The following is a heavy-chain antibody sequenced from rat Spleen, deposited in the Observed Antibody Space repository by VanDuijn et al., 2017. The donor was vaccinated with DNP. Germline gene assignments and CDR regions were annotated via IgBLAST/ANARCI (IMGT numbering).Heavy chain of an antibody. CDR1: GFNFNDYW. Sequence: EVKLVESGGGLVQPGRSLKLSCAASGFNFNDYWMGWVRQAPGKGLEWIGQIKKDSRTINYTPSLKDKFTISRDNAQNTLYLQMSKLGSEDTAIYYCTRGPNYGGYTDYFDYWGQGVMVTVSS. V-gene: IGHV4-2*01. D-gene: IGHD1-11*01. J-gene: IGHJ2*01. CDR2: IKKDSRTI. CDR3: TRGPNYGGYTDYFDY.